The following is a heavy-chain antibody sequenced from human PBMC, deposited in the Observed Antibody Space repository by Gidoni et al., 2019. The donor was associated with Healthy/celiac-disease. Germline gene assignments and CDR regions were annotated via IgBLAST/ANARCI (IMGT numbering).Heavy chain of an antibody. V-gene: IGHV3-30*18. Sequence: QVQLVESGGGVVQPGRSLRLSCAASGFTCSSYGMHWVRQAPGKGLEWVAVISYDGSNKYYADSVKGRFTISRDNSKNTVYLQMNSLRAEDTAVYYCAKDHWAVAGSRTVDYWGQGTLVTVSS. J-gene: IGHJ4*02. D-gene: IGHD6-19*01. CDR2: ISYDGSNK. CDR1: GFTCSSYG. CDR3: AKDHWAVAGSRTVDY.